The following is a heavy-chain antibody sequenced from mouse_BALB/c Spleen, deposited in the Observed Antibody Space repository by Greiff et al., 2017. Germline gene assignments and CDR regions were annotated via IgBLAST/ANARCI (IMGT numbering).Heavy chain of an antibody. CDR1: GYTFTSYY. D-gene: IGHD3-2*01. Sequence: QVQLQQSGAELVKPGASVKLSCKASGYTFTSYYMYWVKQRPGQGLEWIGGINPSNGGTNFNEKFKSKATLTVDKSSSTAYMQLSSLTSEESAVYYCTSRQLGLRNYAMDYWGQGTSVTVSS. J-gene: IGHJ4*01. CDR2: INPSNGGT. V-gene: IGHV1S16*01. CDR3: TSRQLGLRNYAMDY.